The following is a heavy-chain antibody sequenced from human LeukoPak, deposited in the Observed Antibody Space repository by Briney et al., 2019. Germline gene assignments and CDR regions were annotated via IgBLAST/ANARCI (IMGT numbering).Heavy chain of an antibody. D-gene: IGHD6-19*01. Sequence: SETLSLTCTVSGGSVNNSSYYWNWIRQPPGKGLEWIGYIYYSGSTNYNPSLKSRVTMSVDTAKNQFSLNLSSVTAADTAVYYCAKYLPGSGWPVWGQGTLVTVSS. CDR1: GGSVNNSSYY. V-gene: IGHV4-61*01. CDR2: IYYSGST. J-gene: IGHJ4*02. CDR3: AKYLPGSGWPV.